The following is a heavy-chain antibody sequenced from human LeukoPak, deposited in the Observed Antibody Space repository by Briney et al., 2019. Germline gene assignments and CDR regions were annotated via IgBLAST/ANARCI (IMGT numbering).Heavy chain of an antibody. V-gene: IGHV4-39*01. J-gene: IGHJ4*02. D-gene: IGHD5-18*01. CDR1: GGSISSSSYY. Sequence: SETLSLTCTVSGGSISSSSYYWGWIRQPPGKGLEWIGSIYYSGSTYYNPSLKSRVTISVDTSKNQFSLKLSSVTAADTAVYYCARRGYSYGFDYWGQGALVTVSS. CDR2: IYYSGST. CDR3: ARRGYSYGFDY.